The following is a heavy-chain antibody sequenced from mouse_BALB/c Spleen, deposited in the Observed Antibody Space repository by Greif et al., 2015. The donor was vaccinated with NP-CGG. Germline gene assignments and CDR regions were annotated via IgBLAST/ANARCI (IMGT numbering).Heavy chain of an antibody. CDR2: INPGSGGT. V-gene: IGHV1-54*01. D-gene: IGHD2-4*01. CDR1: GYAFTNYL. CDR3: ARSYYDYDGGAFAY. J-gene: IGHJ3*01. Sequence: VQLQQSGAELVRPGTSVKVSCKASGYAFTNYLIEWIKQRPGQGLEWIGVINPGSGGTNYNEKFKGKATLTADKSSSTAYMQLSSLTSDDSAVYFCARSYYDYDGGAFAYWGQGTLVTVSA.